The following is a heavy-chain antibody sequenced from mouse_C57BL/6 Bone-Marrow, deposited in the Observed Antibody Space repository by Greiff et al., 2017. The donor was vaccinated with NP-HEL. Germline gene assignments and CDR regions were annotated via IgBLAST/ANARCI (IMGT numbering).Heavy chain of an antibody. CDR3: ANNSYYGSSYGFAY. V-gene: IGHV2-5*01. D-gene: IGHD1-1*01. J-gene: IGHJ3*01. CDR2: IWRGGST. CDR1: GFSFTSYG. Sequence: VQLQESGPGLVQPSPSLSITCTASGFSFTSYGVHWVRQSPGKGLEWLGVIWRGGSTDYNAAFMSRLSITTENSKSQVFVKMNSLQADDTAIYYGANNSYYGSSYGFAYWGQGTLVTVSA.